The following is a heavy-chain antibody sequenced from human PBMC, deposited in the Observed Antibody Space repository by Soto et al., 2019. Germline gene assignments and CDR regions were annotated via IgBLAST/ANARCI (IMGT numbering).Heavy chain of an antibody. D-gene: IGHD6-6*01. CDR2: INPNSGGT. CDR1: GYTFTGYY. J-gene: IGHJ3*02. CDR3: ARGQHLVLFSDAFDI. V-gene: IGHV1-2*04. Sequence: QVQLVQSGAEVKKPGASVKVSCKASGYTFTGYYMHWVRQAPGQGLEWMGWINPNSGGTNYAQKFQGWVTMTRDTAISTAYMDLSRLRSDDTAVYYCARGQHLVLFSDAFDIWGQGTMVTVSS.